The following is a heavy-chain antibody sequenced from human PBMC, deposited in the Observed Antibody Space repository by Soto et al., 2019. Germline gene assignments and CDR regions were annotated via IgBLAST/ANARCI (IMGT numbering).Heavy chain of an antibody. Sequence: SETLSLTCTVSGGSVNSPSYYWSWIRQPPGKALEWIGYIFYSGSANYNPSLKSRVTISLDTSKSHFSLKLTSVAAADTAVYYCARGRTTYNWNDLLYYYNHMDVWGQGTTVTVSS. J-gene: IGHJ6*02. CDR2: IFYSGSA. CDR3: ARGRTTYNWNDLLYYYNHMDV. V-gene: IGHV4-61*03. D-gene: IGHD1-20*01. CDR1: GGSVNSPSYY.